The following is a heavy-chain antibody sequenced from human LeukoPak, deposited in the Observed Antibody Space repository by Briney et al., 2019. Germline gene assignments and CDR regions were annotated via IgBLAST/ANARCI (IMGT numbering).Heavy chain of an antibody. J-gene: IGHJ4*02. CDR1: GFTFRNYW. V-gene: IGHV3-7*03. Sequence: GGSLRLSCAASGFTFRNYWMSWVRQAPGTGLEWVANIKQDGSDRNYVTSVRGRFTISRDSAESSLYLQMNSLRVEDTAVYYCVRNLAVAGTCFDSWGQGTLVTVSS. CDR2: IKQDGSDR. D-gene: IGHD6-19*01. CDR3: VRNLAVAGTCFDS.